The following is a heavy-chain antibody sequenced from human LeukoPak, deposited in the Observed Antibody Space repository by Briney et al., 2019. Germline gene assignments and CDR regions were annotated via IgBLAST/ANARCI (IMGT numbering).Heavy chain of an antibody. Sequence: PSETLSLTCTVSGGSISSSSYYWGWIRQPPGKGLEWIGSIYYSGSTYYNPSLKSRVTISVDTSKNQFSLKLSSVTAADTAVYYCARDQEEATTYYWGQGTLVTVSS. CDR1: GGSISSSSYY. CDR2: IYYSGST. D-gene: IGHD4-17*01. CDR3: ARDQEEATTYY. J-gene: IGHJ4*02. V-gene: IGHV4-39*07.